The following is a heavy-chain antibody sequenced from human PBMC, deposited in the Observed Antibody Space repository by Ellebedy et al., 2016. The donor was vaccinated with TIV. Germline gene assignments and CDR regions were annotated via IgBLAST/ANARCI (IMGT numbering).Heavy chain of an antibody. CDR1: LFTFNNYG. J-gene: IGHJ4*02. D-gene: IGHD1-26*01. CDR3: ARGGAGFDSMNRELSFDS. V-gene: IGHV3-48*04. Sequence: GESLKISXAASLFTFNNYGMHWVRQAPGKGLEWVSYIGGDGTAMYYGDSVKGRFTISRDNANQSLYLQMNSLRAEDTAVYYCARGGAGFDSMNRELSFDSWGQGTLVTVSS. CDR2: IGGDGTAM.